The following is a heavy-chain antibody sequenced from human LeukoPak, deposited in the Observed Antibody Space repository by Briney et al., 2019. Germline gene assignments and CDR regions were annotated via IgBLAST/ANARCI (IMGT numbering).Heavy chain of an antibody. CDR1: GGSISSGDYY. Sequence: PSQTLSLTCTVSGGSISSGDYYWTWIRQPAGKGLEWIGRIYTSGSTNYNPSLKSRVTISVDTSKNQFSLKLSSVTAADTAVYYCAREDYSSSWYPGNWFDPWGQGTLVTVSS. D-gene: IGHD6-13*01. J-gene: IGHJ5*02. CDR2: IYTSGST. V-gene: IGHV4-61*02. CDR3: AREDYSSSWYPGNWFDP.